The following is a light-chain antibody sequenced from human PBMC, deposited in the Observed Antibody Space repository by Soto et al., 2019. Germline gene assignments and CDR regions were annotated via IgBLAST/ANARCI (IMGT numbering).Light chain of an antibody. V-gene: IGKV3-20*01. CDR3: QQYGSSGT. CDR2: DSS. Sequence: EIVLTQSPGTLSLSPGERATLSCRASQSVSSNYLAWYQQKPGQAPRLLIYDSSIRATGIPVRFSGSGSGTDFTLTISSLQPEDFAVYYCQQYGSSGTFGQGTKVDI. CDR1: QSVSSNY. J-gene: IGKJ1*01.